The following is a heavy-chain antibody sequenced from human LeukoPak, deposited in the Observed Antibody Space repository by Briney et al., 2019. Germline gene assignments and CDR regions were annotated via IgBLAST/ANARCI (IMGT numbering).Heavy chain of an antibody. CDR1: GFTFSSYS. Sequence: GGSLRLSCAASGFTFSSYSMNWVRQAPGKGLEWVSSISSSSSYIYYADSVKGRFTISRDKAKNSLYLQMNSLRAEDTAVYYCAREGRVGARSYYMDVWGKGTTVTVSS. J-gene: IGHJ6*03. CDR2: ISSSSSYI. CDR3: AREGRVGARSYYMDV. D-gene: IGHD1-26*01. V-gene: IGHV3-21*01.